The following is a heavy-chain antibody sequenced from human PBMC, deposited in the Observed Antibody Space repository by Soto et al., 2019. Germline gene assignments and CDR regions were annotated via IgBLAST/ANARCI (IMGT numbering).Heavy chain of an antibody. V-gene: IGHV1-2*04. CDR2: INPTSGGT. CDR3: ARVNDYGPDAFDI. CDR1: GYTFNGYY. J-gene: IGHJ3*02. Sequence: ALVKFSFKASGYTFNGYYMHWLRQARGQGLEWMGWINPTSGGTNYAQKFQGWVTMTRDTSISTAYMELSRLRSDDTAVYYCARVNDYGPDAFDIWGQGTMVTVS. D-gene: IGHD3-16*01.